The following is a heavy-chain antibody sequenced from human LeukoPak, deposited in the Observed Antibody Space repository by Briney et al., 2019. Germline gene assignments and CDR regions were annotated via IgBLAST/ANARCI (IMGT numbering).Heavy chain of an antibody. Sequence: GGSLRLSCVASGFTFSSSWMSWVRRAPGKGLEWVANIKQDGTEEYYVDSVRGRFSISKDNAKNSLYLQMNSLRAEDTAVYYCARDPRHGALDYWGQGALVTVSS. V-gene: IGHV3-7*03. D-gene: IGHD3-10*01. CDR1: GFTFSSSW. J-gene: IGHJ4*02. CDR2: IKQDGTEE. CDR3: ARDPRHGALDY.